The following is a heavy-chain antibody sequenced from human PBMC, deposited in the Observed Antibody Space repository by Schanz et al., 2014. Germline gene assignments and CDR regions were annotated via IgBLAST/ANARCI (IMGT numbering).Heavy chain of an antibody. V-gene: IGHV3-66*01. CDR3: VRDTDYHFDY. CDR1: GFTVSSNY. CDR2: IYGGGIT. J-gene: IGHJ4*02. D-gene: IGHD4-17*01. Sequence: EVQLVESGGGLVQPGGSLRLSCAASGFTVSSNYMSWVRQAPGKGLEWVSVIYGGGITYYADSVKGRFTISRDNAKNALYLQMNSLRAEDTAVYYCVRDTDYHFDYWGQGTLVTVSA.